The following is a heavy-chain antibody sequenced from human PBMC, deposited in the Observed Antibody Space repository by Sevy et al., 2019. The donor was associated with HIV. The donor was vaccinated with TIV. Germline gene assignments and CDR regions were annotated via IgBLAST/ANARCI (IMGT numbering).Heavy chain of an antibody. V-gene: IGHV3-15*01. Sequence: GGSLRLSCAASGFTFSNAWMSWVRQAPGKGLEWVGRIKGKTDGRTTDYAETVKVRFTISTDESKNTLYLQMNSLKAEDNAIYYFTTDCKKRELSALLDDWGHGTLVTVSS. D-gene: IGHD1-26*01. J-gene: IGHJ4*01. CDR2: IKGKTDGRTT. CDR3: TTDCKKRELSALLDD. CDR1: GFTFSNAW.